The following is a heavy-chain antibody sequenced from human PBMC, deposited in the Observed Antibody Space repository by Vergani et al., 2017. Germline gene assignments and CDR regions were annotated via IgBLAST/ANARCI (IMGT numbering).Heavy chain of an antibody. CDR2: IWYDGSNK. CDR1: GFTFSSYG. Sequence: QVQLVESGGGVVQPGRSLRLSCAASGFTFSSYGMHWVRQAPGKGLEWVAVIWYDGSNKYYADSVKGRFTISRDNSKNTLYLQVNSLRAEDTAVYYCARSPLYLLYXFDYWGQGTLVTVSS. V-gene: IGHV3-33*01. J-gene: IGHJ4*02. D-gene: IGHD2/OR15-2a*01. CDR3: ARSPLYLLYXFDY.